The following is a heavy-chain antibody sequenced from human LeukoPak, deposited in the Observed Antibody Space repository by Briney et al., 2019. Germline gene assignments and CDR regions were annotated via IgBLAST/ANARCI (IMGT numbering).Heavy chain of an antibody. Sequence: GGSLRLSCAASGFTFSSYSMNWVRQAPGKGLEWVSYISSSSSTIYYADSVKGRFTISRDNAKNSLYLQMNSLRAEDTAVYYCARDALKNRPQRITMVRGVIGWFDPWGQGTLVTVSS. V-gene: IGHV3-48*04. J-gene: IGHJ5*02. CDR3: ARDALKNRPQRITMVRGVIGWFDP. D-gene: IGHD3-10*01. CDR1: GFTFSSYS. CDR2: ISSSSSTI.